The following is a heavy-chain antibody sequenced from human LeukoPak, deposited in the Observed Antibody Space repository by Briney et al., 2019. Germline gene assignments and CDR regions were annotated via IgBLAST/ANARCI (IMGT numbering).Heavy chain of an antibody. Sequence: KTSETLSLTCTVSGGSISSYYWSWIRQPPGKGLEWIGYIYYSGSTNYNPSLKSRVTISVDTSKNQFSPKLSSVTAADTAVYYCARERGSGWYDYWGQGTLVTVSS. D-gene: IGHD6-19*01. CDR3: ARERGSGWYDY. CDR1: GGSISSYY. V-gene: IGHV4-59*01. CDR2: IYYSGST. J-gene: IGHJ4*02.